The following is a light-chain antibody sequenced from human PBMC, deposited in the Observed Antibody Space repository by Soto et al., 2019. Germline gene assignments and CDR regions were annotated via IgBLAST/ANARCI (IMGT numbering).Light chain of an antibody. Sequence: DIQMTQSPSTLSASVGDRVTIACRASQSISSWLAWYQQKPGKAPKLLIYKASNLESGVPSGFSGSGSGTEFTLTISSLQPDDFATYYCQQYNSHATFGQGTKVEIK. CDR1: QSISSW. V-gene: IGKV1-5*03. J-gene: IGKJ1*01. CDR3: QQYNSHAT. CDR2: KAS.